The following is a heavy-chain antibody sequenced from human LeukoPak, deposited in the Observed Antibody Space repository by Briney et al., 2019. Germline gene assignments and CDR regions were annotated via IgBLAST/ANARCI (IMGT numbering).Heavy chain of an antibody. Sequence: SQTLSLTCAISGDSVSSNSAAWNWIRQSPSRGLEWLGRTYYRSKWYNDYAVPVKSRITINPDTSKNQFSLQLNSVTPEDTAVYYCARDRRGDYGDYSIYYGMDVWGQGTTVTVSS. CDR2: TYYRSKWYN. CDR3: ARDRRGDYGDYSIYYGMDV. V-gene: IGHV6-1*01. D-gene: IGHD4-17*01. J-gene: IGHJ6*02. CDR1: GDSVSSNSAA.